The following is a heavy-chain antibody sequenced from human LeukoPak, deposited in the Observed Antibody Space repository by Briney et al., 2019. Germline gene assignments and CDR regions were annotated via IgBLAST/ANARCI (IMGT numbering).Heavy chain of an antibody. D-gene: IGHD2-15*01. Sequence: ASVKVSCKASGYTFTSYGISWVRQAPGQGLEWMGWISAYNGNTNYAQKLQGRVTMTTDTSTSTAYMELRSLRSDDTAVYYCAREDPLGYCRGGSCYSGNFDYWGKEPLVPVSS. J-gene: IGHJ4*02. CDR2: ISAYNGNT. CDR1: GYTFTSYG. CDR3: AREDPLGYCRGGSCYSGNFDY. V-gene: IGHV1-18*01.